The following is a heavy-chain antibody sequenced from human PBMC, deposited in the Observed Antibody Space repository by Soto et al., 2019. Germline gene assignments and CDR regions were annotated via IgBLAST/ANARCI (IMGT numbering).Heavy chain of an antibody. Sequence: SETLYLTCTVSGGSISSGGYYWSWIRQHPGKGLEWIGYIYYSGSTYYNPSLKSRVTISVDTSKNQFSLKLSSVTAADTAVYYCARYYDSSGYDYWGQGTLVTVSS. J-gene: IGHJ4*02. CDR1: GGSISSGGYY. CDR2: IYYSGST. D-gene: IGHD3-22*01. V-gene: IGHV4-31*03. CDR3: ARYYDSSGYDY.